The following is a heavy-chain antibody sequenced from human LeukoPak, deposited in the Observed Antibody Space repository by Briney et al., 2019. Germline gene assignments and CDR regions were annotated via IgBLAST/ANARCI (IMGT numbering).Heavy chain of an antibody. Sequence: ASVKVSCKASGYTFTSYDINWLRQTPGQGLEWMGWMNPNSGDTGYTQKFQGRVTMTRNTSISTAYMELNSLTSEDTAMYYCARGGGGEQWLVLNYWGQGTLVTVSS. CDR2: MNPNSGDT. CDR1: GYTFTSYD. J-gene: IGHJ4*02. D-gene: IGHD6-19*01. V-gene: IGHV1-8*01. CDR3: ARGGGGEQWLVLNY.